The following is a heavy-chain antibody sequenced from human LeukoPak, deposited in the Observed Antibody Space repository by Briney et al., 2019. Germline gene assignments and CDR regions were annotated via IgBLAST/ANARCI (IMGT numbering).Heavy chain of an antibody. CDR3: ASGYYYGSSSYYHTGYLDH. V-gene: IGHV1-69*05. J-gene: IGHJ4*02. D-gene: IGHD3-10*01. CDR1: GGIFSTSA. CDR2: ISPISETP. Sequence: SVKVSCKASGGIFSTSAISWVRQAPGHGLEWMGGISPISETPNYALRSQGRVTITRDESTATAYMELTSLRSDDTAVYYCASGYYYGSSSYYHTGYLDHWAQGTLVTVSS.